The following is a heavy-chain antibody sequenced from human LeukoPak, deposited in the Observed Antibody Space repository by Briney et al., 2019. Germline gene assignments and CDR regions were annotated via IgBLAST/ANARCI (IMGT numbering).Heavy chain of an antibody. Sequence: GASMRLSCASSGFTFSNYNMNWVRQAPGKGLEWVSYISSRGSYTYYADSVKGRFTISRDNAKNSLYLQMNSLRAEDTAVYYCARIDAFDIWGQGTMVTVSS. CDR2: ISSRGSYT. J-gene: IGHJ3*02. CDR3: ARIDAFDI. V-gene: IGHV3-21*06. CDR1: GFTFSNYN.